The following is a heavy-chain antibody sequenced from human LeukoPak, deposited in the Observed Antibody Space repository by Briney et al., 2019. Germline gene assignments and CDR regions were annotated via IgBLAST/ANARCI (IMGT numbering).Heavy chain of an antibody. V-gene: IGHV3-30*04. CDR3: ARVYYFGSGNNYGFDI. CDR2: ISYDGSHK. CDR1: GFSFSNYA. D-gene: IGHD3-10*01. J-gene: IGHJ3*02. Sequence: GGSLRLSCAASGFSFSNYAMHWVRQAPGKGLEWVALISYDGSHKFYADSVKGRFTISRDNSKNTLFLQMNSLRAEDTAMYYCARVYYFGSGNNYGFDIWGQGTMVTVSS.